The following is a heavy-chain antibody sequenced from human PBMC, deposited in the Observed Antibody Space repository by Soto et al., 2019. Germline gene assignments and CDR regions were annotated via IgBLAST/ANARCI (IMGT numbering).Heavy chain of an antibody. CDR1: GDSIRSGGYY. J-gene: IGHJ4*02. CDR3: ATWGNGLAAAGVY. CDR2: IYKNGNT. V-gene: IGHV4-31*03. D-gene: IGHD6-13*01. Sequence: QVHLQESGPGLVKPSQTLSLTCSVSGDSIRSGGYYWTWIRQHPDKGLEWIGYIYKNGNTYYNPSLKSRVTMSLETSKNQFSLKMSSVTAADTAVYYCATWGNGLAAAGVYWGQGILVTVSP.